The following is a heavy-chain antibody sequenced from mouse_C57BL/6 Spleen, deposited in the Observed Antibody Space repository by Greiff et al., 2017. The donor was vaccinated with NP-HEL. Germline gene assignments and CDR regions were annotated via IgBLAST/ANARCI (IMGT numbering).Heavy chain of an antibody. CDR3: TRSGDGYYGGYFDV. J-gene: IGHJ1*03. CDR1: GYTFTDYE. Sequence: VQVVESGAELVRPGASVTLSCKASGYTFTDYEMHWVKQTPVHGLEWIGAIDPETGGTAYNQKFKGKAILTADKSSSTAYMELRSLTSEDSAVYYCTRSGDGYYGGYFDVWGTGTTVTVSS. D-gene: IGHD2-3*01. V-gene: IGHV1-15*01. CDR2: IDPETGGT.